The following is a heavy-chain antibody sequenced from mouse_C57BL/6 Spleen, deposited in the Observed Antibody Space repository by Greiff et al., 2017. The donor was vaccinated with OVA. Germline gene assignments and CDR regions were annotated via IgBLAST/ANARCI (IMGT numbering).Heavy chain of an antibody. V-gene: IGHV5-6*01. Sequence: EVHLVESGGDLVKPGGSLKLSCAASGFTFSSYGMSWVRQTPDKRLEWVATISSGGSYTYYPDSVKGRFTISRDNAKNTLYLQMSSLKSEDTAMDYCARQGDYGSSYGAMDYWGQGTSVTVSS. CDR1: GFTFSSYG. CDR3: ARQGDYGSSYGAMDY. J-gene: IGHJ4*01. CDR2: ISSGGSYT. D-gene: IGHD1-1*01.